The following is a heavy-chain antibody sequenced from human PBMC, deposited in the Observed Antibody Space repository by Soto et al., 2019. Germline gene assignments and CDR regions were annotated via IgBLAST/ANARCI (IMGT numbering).Heavy chain of an antibody. CDR2: ISTYNGNT. CDR3: ARVVGGIPVGGSWNWFDA. CDR1: GYTFTSYA. V-gene: IGHV1-18*04. D-gene: IGHD6-19*01. Sequence: QVQLVQSGTGVKKPGASVKVSCKASGYTFTSYALSWVRHAPGQGLEWTGWISTYNGNTNYAQNLQGRGTMTIDITTNTAYMELGSLRSDDTGVYYWARVVGGIPVGGSWNWFDAWGQGTLVTVAP. J-gene: IGHJ5*02.